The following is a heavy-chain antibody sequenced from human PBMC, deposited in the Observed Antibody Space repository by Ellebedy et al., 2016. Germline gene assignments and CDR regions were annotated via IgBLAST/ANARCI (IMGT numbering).Heavy chain of an antibody. Sequence: ASVKVSCKASRGSNYAITWVRQVPGQGLEWMGGIIPTLGTTYYAQKFQGAVSITADELTTTAHLELSKLRIEDTAMYYCASGYLRFGKGGDFFNMDVWGQGTTVTVSS. CDR2: IIPTLGTT. CDR3: ASGYLRFGKGGDFFNMDV. J-gene: IGHJ6*01. V-gene: IGHV1-69*13. D-gene: IGHD3-10*01. CDR1: RGSNYA.